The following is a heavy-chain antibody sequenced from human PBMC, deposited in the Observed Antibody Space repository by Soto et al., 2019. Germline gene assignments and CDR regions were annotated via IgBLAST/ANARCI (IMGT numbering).Heavy chain of an antibody. CDR2: IYSTGNT. V-gene: IGHV3-66*01. J-gene: IGHJ4*02. CDR3: ARNVPVTTLGY. CDR1: GVTVSNNY. Sequence: EVKLVESGGGLVQPGGSLRLSCAASGVTVSNNYMTWVRQAPGKGLELVSSIYSTGNTFYADSVKGRFTISSDNSKNTLYLQMNSLRVEDTAVYYCARNVPVTTLGYWGQGTLVTVSS. D-gene: IGHD4-17*01.